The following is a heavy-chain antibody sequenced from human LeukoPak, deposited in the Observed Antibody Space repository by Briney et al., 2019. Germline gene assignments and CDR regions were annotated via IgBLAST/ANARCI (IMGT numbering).Heavy chain of an antibody. V-gene: IGHV3-23*01. Sequence: GGSLRLSCAASGFTFTNYAMSWVRQAPGKGLEWVSVISGSGSSTYYADSVKGRFTISRDDSKNTLYLQMNSLRAEDTAVYFCARSMTTVTNNWFDPWGQGTLVTVSS. CDR1: GFTFTNYA. CDR3: ARSMTTVTNNWFDP. CDR2: ISGSGSST. J-gene: IGHJ5*02. D-gene: IGHD4-17*01.